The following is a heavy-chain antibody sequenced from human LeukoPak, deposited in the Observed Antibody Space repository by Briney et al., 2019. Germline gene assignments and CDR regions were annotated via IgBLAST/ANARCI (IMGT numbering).Heavy chain of an antibody. J-gene: IGHJ6*03. CDR1: GFTFSSYG. D-gene: IGHD3-3*01. CDR2: ISGSGGST. CDR3: AKDSRFAYMDV. Sequence: PGGSLRLSCAASGFTFSSYGMSWVRQAPGKGLEWVSAISGSGGSTYYADSVKGRFTISRDNSKNSLYLQMNSLRTEDTALYYCAKDSRFAYMDVWGKGTTVTISS. V-gene: IGHV3-23*01.